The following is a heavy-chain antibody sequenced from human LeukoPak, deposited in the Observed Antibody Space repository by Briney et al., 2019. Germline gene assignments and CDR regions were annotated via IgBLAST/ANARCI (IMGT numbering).Heavy chain of an antibody. Sequence: PSETLSLTCTVSGGSISSYYWSWIRQPAGKGLEWIGRIYTSGSTNYNPSLKSRVTMSVDTSKNQFSLKLSSVTAADTAVYYCARTYYYDSSDYWYFDLWGRGTLVTVSS. CDR2: IYTSGST. D-gene: IGHD3-22*01. CDR1: GGSISSYY. V-gene: IGHV4-4*07. J-gene: IGHJ2*01. CDR3: ARTYYYDSSDYWYFDL.